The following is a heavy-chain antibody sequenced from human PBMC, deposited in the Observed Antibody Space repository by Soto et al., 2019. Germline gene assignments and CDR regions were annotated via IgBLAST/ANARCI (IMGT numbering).Heavy chain of an antibody. Sequence: PGGSLRLSCAASGFTFDDYAMHWVRQAPGKGLEWVSGISWNSGSIGYADSVKGRFTISRDNAKNSLYLQMNSLRAEDTALYYCAKDSGYSGYDVGYYFDYWGQGTLITVSS. J-gene: IGHJ4*02. V-gene: IGHV3-9*01. CDR2: ISWNSGSI. D-gene: IGHD5-12*01. CDR3: AKDSGYSGYDVGYYFDY. CDR1: GFTFDDYA.